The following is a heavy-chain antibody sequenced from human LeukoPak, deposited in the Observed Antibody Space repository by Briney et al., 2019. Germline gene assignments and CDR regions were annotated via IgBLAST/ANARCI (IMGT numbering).Heavy chain of an antibody. CDR3: ARGSHGDYEAEYGMDV. V-gene: IGHV3-11*01. J-gene: IGHJ6*02. Sequence: PGGSLRLSCAASGFTFSDYYMSWIRQAPGKGLEWVSSISSSGSTIYYADSVKGRFTISRDNAKNSLYLQMNSLRAEDTAVYYCARGSHGDYEAEYGMDVWGQGTTVTVSS. CDR1: GFTFSDYY. D-gene: IGHD4-17*01. CDR2: ISSSGSTI.